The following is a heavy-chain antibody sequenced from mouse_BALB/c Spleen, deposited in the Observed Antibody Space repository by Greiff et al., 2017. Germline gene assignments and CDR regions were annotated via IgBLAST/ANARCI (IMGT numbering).Heavy chain of an antibody. Sequence: EVQLQESGPELMKPGASVKISCKASGYSFTSYYMHWVKQSHGKSLEWIGYIDPFNGGTSYNQKFKGKATLTVDKSSSTAYMHLSSLTSEDSAVYYCARSQFITAATDYWGQGTTVTVSA. CDR3: ARSQFITAATDY. CDR1: GYSFTSYY. J-gene: IGHJ2*01. D-gene: IGHD1-2*01. CDR2: IDPFNGGT. V-gene: IGHV1S135*01.